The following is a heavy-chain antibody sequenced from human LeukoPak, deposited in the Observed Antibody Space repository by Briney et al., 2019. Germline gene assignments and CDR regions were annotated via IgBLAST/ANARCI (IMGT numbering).Heavy chain of an antibody. CDR1: GYTFTAYY. J-gene: IGHJ4*02. D-gene: IGHD3-22*01. Sequence: GASVKVSCKASGYTFTAYYIHWVRQAPGQGLEWMGIINPSGGSTSYAQKFQGRVTMTRDTSTSTVYMELSSLRSEDTAVYYCARALHYYDSSGFSGYWGQGTLVTVSS. CDR3: ARALHYYDSSGFSGY. V-gene: IGHV1-46*01. CDR2: INPSGGST.